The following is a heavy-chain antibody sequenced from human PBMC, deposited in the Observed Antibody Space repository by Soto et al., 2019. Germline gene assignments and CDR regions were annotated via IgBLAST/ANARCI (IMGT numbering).Heavy chain of an antibody. J-gene: IGHJ3*02. V-gene: IGHV1-18*04. CDR1: GYTFTSYG. CDR3: ARVARVAIFGVVTDHDAFDI. D-gene: IGHD3-3*01. Sequence: QVQLVQSGAEVKKPGASVKVSCKASGYTFTSYGISWVRQAPGQGLEWMGWISAYNGNTNYAQKIQGRVTMTTDTSTSTAYMELRSLRSDDTAVYYCARVARVAIFGVVTDHDAFDIWGQGTLVTVSS. CDR2: ISAYNGNT.